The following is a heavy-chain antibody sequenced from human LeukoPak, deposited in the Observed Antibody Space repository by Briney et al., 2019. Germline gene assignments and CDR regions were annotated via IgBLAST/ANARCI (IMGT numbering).Heavy chain of an antibody. J-gene: IGHJ4*02. CDR3: ARVNYDFWSGYSDY. D-gene: IGHD3-3*01. V-gene: IGHV3-48*03. CDR1: GFTFSSYE. CDR2: ISSSGSTI. Sequence: GGSLRLSCAASGFTFSSYEMNWVRQAPGKGLEWVSYISSSGSTIYYADSVKGRFTISRDNAKNSLYLQMNSLRDEDTAVYYCARVNYDFWSGYSDYWGQGTLVTVSS.